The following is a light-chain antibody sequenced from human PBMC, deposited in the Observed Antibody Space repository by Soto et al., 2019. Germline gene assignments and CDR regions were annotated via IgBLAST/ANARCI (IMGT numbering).Light chain of an antibody. Sequence: QLVLTQPPSASGSPGQSVTISCTGTSSDVGGYDYVSWYQQHPGKAPKAMIYEVSKRPSGVPDRFSGSKSGNTASLTVSGLQAEDEADYYCSSYGGRNNLLFGGGTKLTVL. V-gene: IGLV2-8*01. CDR2: EVS. CDR1: SSDVGGYDY. J-gene: IGLJ2*01. CDR3: SSYGGRNNLL.